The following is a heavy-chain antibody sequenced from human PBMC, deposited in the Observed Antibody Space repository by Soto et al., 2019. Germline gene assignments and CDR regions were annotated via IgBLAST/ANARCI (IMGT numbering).Heavy chain of an antibody. CDR1: GFTFSSYW. Sequence: GSLRLSCAASGFTFSSYWMHWVRQAPGKGVVWVSRINSDGSINSDGTIRYADSVKGRFTISRDNAKNTLYLQMNSLRAEDTAVYYCARGSGSSSSYGSEYFQHWGQGTLVTVSS. CDR3: ARGSGSSSSYGSEYFQH. V-gene: IGHV3-21*01. J-gene: IGHJ1*01. D-gene: IGHD1-26*01. CDR2: INSDGSINSDGTI.